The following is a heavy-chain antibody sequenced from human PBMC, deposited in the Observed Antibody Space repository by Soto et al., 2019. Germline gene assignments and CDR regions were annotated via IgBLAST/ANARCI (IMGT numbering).Heavy chain of an antibody. J-gene: IGHJ4*02. V-gene: IGHV4-31*03. CDR2: IYYSGST. CDR3: ARGIVVVPAAMPLNFAY. Sequence: SETLSLTCTVSGGSISSGGYYWSWIRQHPGKGLERIGYIYYSGSTYYNPSLKSRVTISVDTSKNQFSLKLSSVTAADTAVYYCARGIVVVPAAMPLNFAYWGQGTLVTVSS. CDR1: GGSISSGGYY. D-gene: IGHD2-2*01.